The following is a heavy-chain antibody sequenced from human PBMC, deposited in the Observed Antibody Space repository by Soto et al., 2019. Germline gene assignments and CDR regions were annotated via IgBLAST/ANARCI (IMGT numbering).Heavy chain of an antibody. D-gene: IGHD3-10*01. V-gene: IGHV1-8*01. CDR3: ARGINYYASGDDAFDI. CDR1: GYTFTSYD. Sequence: QVQLVQSGAEVKKPGASVKVSCKASGYTFTSYDINWVRQATGQGLEWMGWMNPNSGNTGYAQKFQGRVTMTMNTSIITVYMELSSLRSEDTAVYYCARGINYYASGDDAFDIWGQGTMVTVSS. CDR2: MNPNSGNT. J-gene: IGHJ3*02.